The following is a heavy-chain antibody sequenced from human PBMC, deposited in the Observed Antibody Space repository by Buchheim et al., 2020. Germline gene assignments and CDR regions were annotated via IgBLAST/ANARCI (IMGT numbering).Heavy chain of an antibody. J-gene: IGHJ4*02. CDR2: FKSHTDGGTT. CDR1: GFTFGKAW. CDR3: ATDRGIAVRLLFDH. Sequence: EVQLVESGGGLVKPGGSLRLSCAASGFTFGKAWMSWVRQAPGKGLEWVSRFKSHTDGGTTDYAAPVKGRFTISRDDSKNTLFLQMNSLKIEDTAVYYCATDRGIAVRLLFDHWGQGTL. V-gene: IGHV3-15*01. D-gene: IGHD6-6*01.